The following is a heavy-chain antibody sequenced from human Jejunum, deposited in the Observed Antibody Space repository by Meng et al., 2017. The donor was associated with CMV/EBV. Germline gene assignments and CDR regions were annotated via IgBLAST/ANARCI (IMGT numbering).Heavy chain of an antibody. CDR2: INHDGTT. Sequence: QGQPQQWGPGLLKSSEPLSLTCAVSGGSFSNYHWSWVRQPPGKGLEWIGKINHDGTTNYNPSLKSRVTISVDTSRAQFSLKMNSVAAADAAVYYCARGVSNYGYYYFYYMDVWGEGTTVTVSS. D-gene: IGHD4-11*01. J-gene: IGHJ6*03. V-gene: IGHV4-34*01. CDR3: ARGVSNYGYYYFYYMDV. CDR1: GGSFSNYH.